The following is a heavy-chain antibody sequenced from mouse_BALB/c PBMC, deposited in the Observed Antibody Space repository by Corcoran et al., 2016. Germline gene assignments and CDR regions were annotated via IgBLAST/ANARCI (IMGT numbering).Heavy chain of an antibody. CDR3: ANWDWYFDV. CDR1: GFNINDTY. D-gene: IGHD4-1*01. V-gene: IGHV14-3*02. J-gene: IGHJ1*01. Sequence: EVQLQQSGAELVKPGASVKLSRTASGFNINDTYMHWVKQRPEQGLEWIGRIDPANGNTKYDPKYQGKATITEDTSSNTAYLQLSSLTSEDTAVYYCANWDWYFDVWGAGTTVTVSS. CDR2: IDPANGNT.